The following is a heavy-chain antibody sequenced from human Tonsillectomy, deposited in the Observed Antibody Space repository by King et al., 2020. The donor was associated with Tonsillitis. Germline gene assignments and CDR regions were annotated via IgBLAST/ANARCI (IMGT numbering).Heavy chain of an antibody. J-gene: IGHJ4*02. V-gene: IGHV4-59*01. CDR3: ARGGIAVAVFDY. CDR1: GDSISNYY. Sequence: QLQESGPGLVKPSETLSLTCTVSGDSISNYYWSWIRQPPGKGLQWIGYIYYSGITNYNPSLKSRVTLSVDTSKNQLSLKLNSVTAADTAVYYCARGGIAVAVFDYWGQGALVTVSS. CDR2: IYYSGIT. D-gene: IGHD6-19*01.